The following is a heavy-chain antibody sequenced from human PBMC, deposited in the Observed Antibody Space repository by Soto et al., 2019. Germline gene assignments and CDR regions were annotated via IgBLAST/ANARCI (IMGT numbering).Heavy chain of an antibody. Sequence: QVQLVQSGAEVKKPGSSVKVSCEASGGSFISYTFTWVRQAPGQGLEWMGRIIPIQGRANYALKLQDRVTITADRPPKKGYIELRSLRPDDTPVYYGAKSFLFVGNAYMAFW. J-gene: IGHJ6*03. V-gene: IGHV1-69*02. CDR3: AKSFLFVGNAYMAF. CDR2: IIPIQGRA. CDR1: GGSFISYT. D-gene: IGHD2-21*01.